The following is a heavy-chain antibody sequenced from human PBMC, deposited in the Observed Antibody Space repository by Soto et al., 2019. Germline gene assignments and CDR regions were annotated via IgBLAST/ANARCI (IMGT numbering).Heavy chain of an antibody. CDR1: GGSFSRQD. J-gene: IGHJ4*02. V-gene: IGHV1-69*01. CDR3: ARIGDFGNYVFDY. D-gene: IGHD3-16*01. CDR2: IIPIFGTV. Sequence: QVQLVQSGAEVKKPGSSVKVSCTASGGSFSRQDVNWVRQAPGQGLEWMGGIIPIFGTVNYAQRFQDRVTITADETKSTVYLELSSLRSADSAVDYCARIGDFGNYVFDYWGQGSLVTVAS.